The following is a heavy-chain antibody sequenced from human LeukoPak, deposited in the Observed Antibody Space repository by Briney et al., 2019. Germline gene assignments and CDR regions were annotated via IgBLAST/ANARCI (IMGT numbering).Heavy chain of an antibody. CDR1: GFTFDDYA. CDR2: ISWNSGSI. Sequence: GRSLRLSCAASGFTFDDYAMRWVRHAPGKGLEWVSGISWNSGSIGYADSVKGRFTISRDNAKNSLYLQMNSLRAEDTALYYCAKDGDSSGNYYYYGMDVWGQGTTVTVSS. J-gene: IGHJ6*02. V-gene: IGHV3-9*01. CDR3: AKDGDSSGNYYYYGMDV. D-gene: IGHD3-22*01.